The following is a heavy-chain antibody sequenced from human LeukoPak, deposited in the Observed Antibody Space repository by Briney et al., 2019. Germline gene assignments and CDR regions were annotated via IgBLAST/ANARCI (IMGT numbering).Heavy chain of an antibody. CDR1: GGSFSGYY. J-gene: IGHJ6*02. CDR2: INHSGST. V-gene: IGHV4-34*01. D-gene: IGHD2-2*01. Sequence: PSETLSLTCAVYGGSFSGYYWSWIRQPPGKGLEWIGEINHSGSTNYNPSLKSRVTISVDTSKNQFSLKLSSVTAADTAVYYCARSRFRVVVPASRYGMDVWGQGTTVTVSS. CDR3: ARSRFRVVVPASRYGMDV.